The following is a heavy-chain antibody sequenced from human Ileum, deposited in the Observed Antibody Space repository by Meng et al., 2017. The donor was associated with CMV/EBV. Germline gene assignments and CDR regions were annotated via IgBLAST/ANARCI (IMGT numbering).Heavy chain of an antibody. J-gene: IGHJ4*02. V-gene: IGHV2-5*02. Sequence: QITLKEPGPTLVKPTPTLTLTCTFSGFSPITNGEGVGWIRQPPGKALEWLALIYRGDDKRYSPSLNSRLSIAKDTSKNEVVLTMTNMGPVDTGTYYCAHFVGGYYPSRPDYWGQGTLVTVSS. CDR1: GFSPITNGEG. CDR2: IYRGDDK. D-gene: IGHD1-26*01. CDR3: AHFVGGYYPSRPDY.